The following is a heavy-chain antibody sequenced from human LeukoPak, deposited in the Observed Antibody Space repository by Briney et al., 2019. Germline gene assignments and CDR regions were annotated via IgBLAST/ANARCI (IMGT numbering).Heavy chain of an antibody. CDR2: MNPNSGNT. CDR1: GYTFTSYD. J-gene: IGHJ3*02. CDR3: ARGPDYYGSGSLGALDI. D-gene: IGHD3-10*01. Sequence: ASVKVSCKASGYTFTSYDINWVRQATGQGLEWMGWMNPNSGNTGYAQKFQGRVTMTRNTSISTAYMELSSLRSEDTAVYYCARGPDYYGSGSLGALDIWGQGTMVTVSS. V-gene: IGHV1-8*01.